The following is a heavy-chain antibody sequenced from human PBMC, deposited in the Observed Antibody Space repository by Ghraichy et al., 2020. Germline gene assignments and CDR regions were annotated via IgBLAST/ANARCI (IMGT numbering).Heavy chain of an antibody. D-gene: IGHD2-15*01. CDR3: SASLAAPGAFDI. J-gene: IGHJ3*02. CDR1: GFTLSNAW. V-gene: IGHV3-15*01. Sequence: LSLTCAASGFTLSNAWMTWVRQTPGKGLEWVGRIKSKTDGGTTDYAAPVKGRFTISRDDSKNTLYLQMNSLKTDDTAMYYCSASLAAPGAFDIWGQGTMVTVSS. CDR2: IKSKTDGGTT.